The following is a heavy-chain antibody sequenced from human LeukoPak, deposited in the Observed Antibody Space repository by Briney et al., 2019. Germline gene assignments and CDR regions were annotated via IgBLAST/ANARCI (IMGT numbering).Heavy chain of an antibody. CDR3: AKAPLLWFGELLNYFDY. CDR1: GFTVNSNY. Sequence: GGSLRLSCAAFGFTVNSNYMSWVRQAPGEGLEWVSVIYSGGSTYYADSVKGRFTISRDNSKNTLYLQMNSLRAEDTAVYYCAKAPLLWFGELLNYFDYWGQGTLVTVSS. CDR2: IYSGGST. J-gene: IGHJ4*02. D-gene: IGHD3-10*01. V-gene: IGHV3-66*01.